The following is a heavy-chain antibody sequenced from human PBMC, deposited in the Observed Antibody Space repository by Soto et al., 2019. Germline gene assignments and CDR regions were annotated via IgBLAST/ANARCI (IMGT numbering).Heavy chain of an antibody. CDR2: IWSDGSKK. D-gene: IGHD3-10*01. J-gene: IGHJ4*02. Sequence: SLILSFSSSAFTFISYCMHLLRQAPGKGLGWVAVIWSDGSKKHYADSVKGRFTISRDTSDNTLYLQMNSLRAEDTAVYYCARDYFGSGSYISDYWGQGTLFTVSS. CDR1: AFTFISYC. CDR3: ARDYFGSGSYISDY. V-gene: IGHV3-33*01.